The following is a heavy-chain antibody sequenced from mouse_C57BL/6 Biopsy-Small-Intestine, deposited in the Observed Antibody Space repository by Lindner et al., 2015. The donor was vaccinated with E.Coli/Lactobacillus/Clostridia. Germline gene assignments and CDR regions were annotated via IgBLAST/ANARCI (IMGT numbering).Heavy chain of an antibody. CDR3: ARELYAMDY. V-gene: IGHV1-52*01. CDR2: IAPSDSET. J-gene: IGHJ4*01. D-gene: IGHD1-1*01. Sequence: LQESGAEMVRPGASVKLSCKASGHTFTSYWMHWVKQRPGQGLEWIGRIAPSDSETHYNQKFKDKATLTVDKSSSTAYMRLNSLTSEDSAVYYCARELYAMDYWGQGTSVTVSS. CDR1: GHTFTSYW.